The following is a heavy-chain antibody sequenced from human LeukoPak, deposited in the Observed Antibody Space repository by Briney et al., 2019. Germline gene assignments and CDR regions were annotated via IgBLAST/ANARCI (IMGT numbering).Heavy chain of an antibody. V-gene: IGHV3-53*01. CDR1: GFTVSSNY. D-gene: IGHD5-24*01. CDR3: ARGIEMATIGRGDAFDI. CDR2: IYSGGST. Sequence: GGSLRLSCAASGFTVSSNYMSWVRQAPGKGLEWVSVIYSGGSTYYADSVKGRFTISRDNSKNTLYLQMNSMRAEDTAVYYCARGIEMATIGRGDAFDIWGQGTMVTVSS. J-gene: IGHJ3*02.